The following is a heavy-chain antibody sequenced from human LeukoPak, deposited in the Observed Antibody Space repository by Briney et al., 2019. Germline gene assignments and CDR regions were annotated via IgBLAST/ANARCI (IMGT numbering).Heavy chain of an antibody. CDR1: GYTFTSYD. V-gene: IGHV1-8*03. CDR2: MNPNSGNT. CDR3: ARGDRGTMVREVSELDP. J-gene: IGHJ5*02. Sequence: ASVKVSCKASGYTFTSYDINWVRQATGQGLEWMGWMNPNSGNTGYAQKFQGRVTITRNTSISTAYMELSSLRSEDTAVYYCARGDRGTMVREVSELDPWGQGTLVTVSS. D-gene: IGHD3-10*01.